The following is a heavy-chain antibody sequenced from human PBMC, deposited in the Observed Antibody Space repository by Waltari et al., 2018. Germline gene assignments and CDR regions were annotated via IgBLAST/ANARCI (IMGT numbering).Heavy chain of an antibody. J-gene: IGHJ6*02. CDR1: GGSFNTYS. D-gene: IGHD1-26*01. CDR2: INYSGAA. CDR3: AGGTIGSGSYYDGGMDV. Sequence: QVQLQQWGAGLLKPSETLSLTCDVYGGSFNTYSWAWIRQPPEKGLEWIGEINYSGAATYNPSLKGRVTISVATSKTRFSLKLNSVTAADTAVYYCAGGTIGSGSYYDGGMDVWGQGTTVTVSS. V-gene: IGHV4-34*01.